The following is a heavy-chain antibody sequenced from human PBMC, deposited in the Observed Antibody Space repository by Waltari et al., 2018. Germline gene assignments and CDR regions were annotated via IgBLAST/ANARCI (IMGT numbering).Heavy chain of an antibody. CDR2: IIPIFGTA. V-gene: IGHV1-69*13. CDR1: GGTFSSYA. D-gene: IGHD7-27*01. J-gene: IGHJ2*01. CDR3: ARGGGLTGDIIWYFDL. Sequence: QVQLVQSGAEVKKPGSSVKVSCKASGGTFSSYAISWVRQAPGQGLEWMGGIIPIFGTANYARKFQGRVTITADESTSTAYMELSSLRSEDTAVYYCARGGGLTGDIIWYFDLWGRGTLVTVSS.